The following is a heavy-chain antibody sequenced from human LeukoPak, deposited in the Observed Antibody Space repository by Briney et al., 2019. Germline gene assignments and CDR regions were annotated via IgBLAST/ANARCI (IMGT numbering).Heavy chain of an antibody. CDR3: AKGDGAIAAAGIADY. V-gene: IGHV3-9*01. Sequence: GGSLRLSCAASGFTFDDYAMHWVRQAPGKGLEWVSGISWNSGSIGYADSVKGRFTISRDNAKNSLYLQMNSLRAEDTALYYCAKGDGAIAAAGIADYWGQGTLVTVSS. D-gene: IGHD6-13*01. CDR2: ISWNSGSI. CDR1: GFTFDDYA. J-gene: IGHJ4*02.